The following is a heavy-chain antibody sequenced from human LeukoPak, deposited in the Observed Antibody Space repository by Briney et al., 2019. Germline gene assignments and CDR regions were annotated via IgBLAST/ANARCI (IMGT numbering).Heavy chain of an antibody. Sequence: SETLSLTCAVYGGSFSGYYWSWIRQPPGKGLEWIGEINNSGSTNYNPSLKSRVTISVDTSKNQFSLKLSSVTAADTAVYFCARVGYSYVINDWSRTGLWSYPTKYYYHMDVWGKGTTVTVPS. J-gene: IGHJ6*03. D-gene: IGHD5-18*01. CDR3: ARVGYSYVINDWSRTGLWSYPTKYYYHMDV. CDR2: INNSGST. CDR1: GGSFSGYY. V-gene: IGHV4-34*01.